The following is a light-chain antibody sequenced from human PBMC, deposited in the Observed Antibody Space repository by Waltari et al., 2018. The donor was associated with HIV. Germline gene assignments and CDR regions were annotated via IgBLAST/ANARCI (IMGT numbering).Light chain of an antibody. V-gene: IGLV2-8*01. CDR2: EVS. Sequence: QSALTQPPSASGSPGQSVTISCTGTSNDVGGYNYVACYQQHPGKAPKLMIYEVSERPSGVPDRFSGSKSGNTASLTVSGLQAEDEADYYCSSYSGGNNFDVVFGGGTKLTVL. CDR1: SNDVGGYNY. J-gene: IGLJ2*01. CDR3: SSYSGGNNFDVV.